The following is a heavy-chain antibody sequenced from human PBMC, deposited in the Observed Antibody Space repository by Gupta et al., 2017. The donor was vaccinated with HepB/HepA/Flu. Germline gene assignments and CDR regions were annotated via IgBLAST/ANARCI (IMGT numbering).Heavy chain of an antibody. CDR3: ARAGGYEFGYQFDY. J-gene: IGHJ4*02. Sequence: QVQLQESGPGLVKPSETLSLTCTVSGYSISSYYWSWIRQPPGKGLEWVGYIYYSGYTNYNPSLRSRVSMSADTSKNQFSLKLSSVTAADTAVYYCARAGGYEFGYQFDYWGPGSLVTVSS. D-gene: IGHD5-12*01. CDR1: GYSISSYY. CDR2: IYYSGYT. V-gene: IGHV4-59*01.